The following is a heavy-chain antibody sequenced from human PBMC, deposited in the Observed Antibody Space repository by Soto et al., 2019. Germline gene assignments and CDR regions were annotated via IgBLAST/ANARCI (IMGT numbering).Heavy chain of an antibody. J-gene: IGHJ6*02. CDR2: IRSKANSYAT. CDR3: TRSFSGSYGQGGDYYYYYGMDV. V-gene: IGHV3-73*02. D-gene: IGHD1-26*01. Sequence: EVQLVESGGGLVQPGGSLKLSCAASGFTFSGSAMHWVRQASGKGLEWVGRIRSKANSYATAYAASVKGRFTISRDDSKNTAYLQMNSLKTEDTAVYYCTRSFSGSYGQGGDYYYYYGMDVWGQGTTVTVSS. CDR1: GFTFSGSA.